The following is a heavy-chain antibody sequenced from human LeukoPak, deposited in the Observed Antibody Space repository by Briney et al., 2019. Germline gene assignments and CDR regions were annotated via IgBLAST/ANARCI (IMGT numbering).Heavy chain of an antibody. CDR2: IYHSGST. J-gene: IGHJ2*01. CDR1: GGSISSSNW. Sequence: SETLSLTCAVSGGSISSSNWWSWVRQPPGKGLEWIGEIYHSGSTNYSPSLKSRVTISVDKSKNQFSLKLSSATAADTAVYYCARGPPTVVTPYWYFDLWGRGTLVTVSS. D-gene: IGHD4-23*01. CDR3: ARGPPTVVTPYWYFDL. V-gene: IGHV4-4*02.